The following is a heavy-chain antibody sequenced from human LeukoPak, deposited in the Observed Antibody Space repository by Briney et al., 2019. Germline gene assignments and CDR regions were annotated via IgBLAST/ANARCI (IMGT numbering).Heavy chain of an antibody. D-gene: IGHD1-14*01. V-gene: IGHV4-34*01. Sequence: PSETLSLTCAVYGGSFSGYYWSWIRQPPGKGLEWIGEINHSGSTNYNPSLKSRVTISVDTSKNQFSLKLSSVTAADTAVYYCARGQNAATTESYSYHMDVWGKGATLTVSS. J-gene: IGHJ6*03. CDR3: ARGQNAATTESYSYHMDV. CDR2: INHSGST. CDR1: GGSFSGYY.